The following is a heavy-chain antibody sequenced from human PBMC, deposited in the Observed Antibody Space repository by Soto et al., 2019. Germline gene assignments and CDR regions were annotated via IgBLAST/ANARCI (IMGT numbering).Heavy chain of an antibody. CDR1: GFTFNNYA. CDR2: ISGSGGNT. J-gene: IGHJ6*03. D-gene: IGHD5-12*01. CDR3: AKDQGSIRAPYYMDV. Sequence: PGGSLRLSCAASGFTFNNYAMSWVRQAPGKGLEWVSVISGSGGNTYYADSVKGRFTISRDNSKNTLYLQMNSLRAEDTAVFYCAKDQGSIRAPYYMDVWGKGTTVTVS. V-gene: IGHV3-23*01.